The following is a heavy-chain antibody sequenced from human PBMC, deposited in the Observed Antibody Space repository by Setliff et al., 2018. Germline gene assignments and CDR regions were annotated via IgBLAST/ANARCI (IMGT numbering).Heavy chain of an antibody. CDR1: GYSFTSYW. V-gene: IGHV5-51*01. CDR3: ARHRGVDYGDLYYYYYYMDV. CDR2: IYPGDSDT. D-gene: IGHD4-17*01. J-gene: IGHJ6*03. Sequence: LGASLKISCKGSGYSFTSYWIGWVRQMPGKGLEWMGIIYPGDSDTRYSPSFQGQVTISADKSISTAYLQWSSLKASDTAMYYCARHRGVDYGDLYYYYYYMDVWGKGTTVTVSS.